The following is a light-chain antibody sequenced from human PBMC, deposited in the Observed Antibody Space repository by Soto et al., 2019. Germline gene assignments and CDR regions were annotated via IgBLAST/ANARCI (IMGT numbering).Light chain of an antibody. CDR2: LGS. CDR3: MQALQTPLT. V-gene: IGKV2-28*01. Sequence: DIVMTQSPLSLPVTPGEPASISFSSSQSLLHSNGCNYLDWYLQKPGQSPQLLIYLGSNRASGVPDRFSGSGSGTDFTLKISRVEAEDVGVYYCMQALQTPLTFGGGTKVDIK. CDR1: QSLLHSNGCNY. J-gene: IGKJ4*01.